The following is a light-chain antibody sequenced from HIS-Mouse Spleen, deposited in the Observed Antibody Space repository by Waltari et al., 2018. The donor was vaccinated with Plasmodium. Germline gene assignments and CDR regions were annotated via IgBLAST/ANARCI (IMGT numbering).Light chain of an antibody. CDR1: QDISNY. J-gene: IGKJ4*01. V-gene: IGKV1-33*01. CDR2: DAS. Sequence: DIQMTQSPSSLSASVGDRVTITCQASQDISNYLNWYQQKTGKAPKLLTYDASNLETGVPSRFSGSGSGTDFTFTISSLQPEDIATYYCQQYDNLPLTFGGGTKVEIK. CDR3: QQYDNLPLT.